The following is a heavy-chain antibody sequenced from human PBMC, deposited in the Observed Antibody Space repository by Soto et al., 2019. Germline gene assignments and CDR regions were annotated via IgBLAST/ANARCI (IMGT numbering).Heavy chain of an antibody. J-gene: IGHJ4*02. CDR2: ISYDGNTK. Sequence: QVQLVESGGGVVQPGRSLRLSCAASGFTFSSYAMHCVRQAPGKGLERVAVISYDGNTKYYADSVKGRFTISRDNSKNTLYLQMNSLRAEDTAVYYCASSYYDSSGHLDYWGQGTLVTVSS. V-gene: IGHV3-30-3*01. CDR3: ASSYYDSSGHLDY. CDR1: GFTFSSYA. D-gene: IGHD3-22*01.